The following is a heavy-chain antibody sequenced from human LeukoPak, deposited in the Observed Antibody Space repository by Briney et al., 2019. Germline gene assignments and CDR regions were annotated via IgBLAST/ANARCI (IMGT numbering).Heavy chain of an antibody. D-gene: IGHD2-15*01. J-gene: IGHJ4*02. CDR3: ARAGGGNYFDY. CDR1: GFTFSSYE. V-gene: IGHV3-48*03. CDR2: ISSSGSTI. Sequence: GGSLRHSCAASGFTFSSYEMNWVRQAPGKGLEWVSYISSSGSTIYYADSVKGRFTISRDNAKNSLYLQMNSLRAEDTAVYYCARAGGGNYFDYWGQGTLVTVSS.